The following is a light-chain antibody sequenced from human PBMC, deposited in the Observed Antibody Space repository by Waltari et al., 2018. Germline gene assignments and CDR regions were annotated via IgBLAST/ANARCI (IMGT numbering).Light chain of an antibody. CDR1: QRVLYGANNNNY. CDR2: WAS. Sequence: DIVLSQSSPSLALALGERATIKCKSSQRVLYGANNNNYLAWYRQRLGQPPQLLIYWASTRQSGVPDRFSGSGSGTDFTLTISSLQDEDVALYYCQQYYDIPWTFGQGTKVEIK. J-gene: IGKJ1*01. V-gene: IGKV4-1*01. CDR3: QQYYDIPWT.